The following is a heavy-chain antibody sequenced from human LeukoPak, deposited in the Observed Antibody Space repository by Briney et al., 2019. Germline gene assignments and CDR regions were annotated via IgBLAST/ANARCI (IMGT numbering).Heavy chain of an antibody. CDR2: IYYSGST. CDR1: GGSISSYY. CDR3: ARDGGYYFDY. J-gene: IGHJ4*02. Sequence: PSETLSLTCTVSGGSISSYYWSWIRQPPGKGLEWIGSIYYSGSTYYNPSLKSRVTISVDTSKNQFSLKLSSVTAADTAVYYCARDGGYYFDYWGQGTLVTVSS. V-gene: IGHV4-59*05. D-gene: IGHD3-16*01.